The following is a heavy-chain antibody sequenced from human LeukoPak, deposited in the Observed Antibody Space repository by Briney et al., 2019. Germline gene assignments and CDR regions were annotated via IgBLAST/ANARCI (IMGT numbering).Heavy chain of an antibody. V-gene: IGHV4-59*01. D-gene: IGHD5-24*01. CDR2: IYYSGTT. J-gene: IGHJ4*02. CDR1: DDSISTYY. Sequence: SETLSLTCTVSDDSISTYYWSWIRQPPGKGLEWIGYIYYSGTTNYNPSLKSRVIISVDTSKNQFSLKLSPVIAADTAVYYCARVRWLQLGYFDYWGQGTLVTVSS. CDR3: ARVRWLQLGYFDY.